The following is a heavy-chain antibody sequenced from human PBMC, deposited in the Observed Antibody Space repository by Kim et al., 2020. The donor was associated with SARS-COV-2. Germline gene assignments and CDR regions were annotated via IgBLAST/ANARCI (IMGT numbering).Heavy chain of an antibody. CDR2: ISYDGSNK. D-gene: IGHD2-21*01. CDR3: AKDVPVFARYYFYAMDV. J-gene: IGHJ6*01. Sequence: GGSLRLSCAASGFTFSSYGMHWVRQAPGKGLEWVAVISYDGSNKYYADSVKGRFTISRDNSKNTLYLQMNSLRAEDTAVYFCAKDVPVFARYYFYAMDV. CDR1: GFTFSSYG. V-gene: IGHV3-30*18.